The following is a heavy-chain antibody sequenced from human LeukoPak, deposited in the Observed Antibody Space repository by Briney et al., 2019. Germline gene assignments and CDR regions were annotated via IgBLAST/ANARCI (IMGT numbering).Heavy chain of an antibody. V-gene: IGHV4-59*01. CDR3: ARGRVAADPYYYYYMDV. Sequence: PSETLSLTCTVSGGSISSYYWSWIRQPPGKGLEWIRYIYYSGSTNYNPSLKSRVTISVDTSKNQFSLKLSSVTAADTAVYYCARGRVAADPYYYYYMDVWGKGTTVTISS. D-gene: IGHD6-25*01. CDR1: GGSISSYY. CDR2: IYYSGST. J-gene: IGHJ6*03.